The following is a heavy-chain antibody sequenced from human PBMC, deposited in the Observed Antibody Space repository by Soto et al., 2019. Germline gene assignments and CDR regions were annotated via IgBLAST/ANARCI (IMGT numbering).Heavy chain of an antibody. Sequence: EVQLLESGGGLVQPGGSVRLSCAASGLTFGNYAMSWVRQAPGKGLEWVSAISGDGGRTYYADSVKGRFTISRDNSKNTLYLQMNTPRAEDTAVYYCAVTPNCGRDCSAASYWYFDIWGRGTLVTVSS. CDR1: GLTFGNYA. CDR2: ISGDGGRT. V-gene: IGHV3-23*01. CDR3: AVTPNCGRDCSAASYWYFDI. J-gene: IGHJ2*01. D-gene: IGHD2-21*02.